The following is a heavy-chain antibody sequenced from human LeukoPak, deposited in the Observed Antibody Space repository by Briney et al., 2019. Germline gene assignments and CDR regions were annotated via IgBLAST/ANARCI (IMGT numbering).Heavy chain of an antibody. J-gene: IGHJ4*02. V-gene: IGHV1-8*01. D-gene: IGHD5-24*01. CDR3: ARVRDGYKSPAGGY. Sequence: VTVKVSCKASGYTFTSYDINWVRRATGQGLEWMERINPNSGNTGYAQKFQGRVTMTRNTSIRTAYMELSSLRSEDTAVYYCARVRDGYKSPAGGYWGQGTLVTVSS. CDR1: GYTFTSYD. CDR2: INPNSGNT.